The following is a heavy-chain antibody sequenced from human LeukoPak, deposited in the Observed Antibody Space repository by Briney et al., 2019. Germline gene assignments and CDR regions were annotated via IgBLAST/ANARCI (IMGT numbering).Heavy chain of an antibody. CDR3: ARDARSYYGMDV. CDR1: GYSISSGYY. CDR2: IYHSGST. V-gene: IGHV4-38-2*02. Sequence: SETLSLTCTVSGYSISSGYYWGWIRQPPGKGLEWIGSIYHSGSTYYNPSLKSRVTISVDTSKNQFSLKLSSVTAADTAVYYCARDARSYYGMDVWGQGTTVTVSS. J-gene: IGHJ6*02.